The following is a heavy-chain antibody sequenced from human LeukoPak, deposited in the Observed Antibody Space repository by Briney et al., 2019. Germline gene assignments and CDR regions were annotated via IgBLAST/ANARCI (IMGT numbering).Heavy chain of an antibody. CDR1: GGSVSSYY. D-gene: IGHD4-11*01. CDR3: AGYSSAFYFYYGMDL. V-gene: IGHV4-59*02. Sequence: SETLFLTCTVSGGSVSSYYWSWIRQPPGKGLEWVGYIYYSGSTNYSPSLKSRATISVDTSKNQFSLNLSSVTPADTAVYYCAGYSSAFYFYYGMDLWGQGTTVTVSS. CDR2: IYYSGST. J-gene: IGHJ6*02.